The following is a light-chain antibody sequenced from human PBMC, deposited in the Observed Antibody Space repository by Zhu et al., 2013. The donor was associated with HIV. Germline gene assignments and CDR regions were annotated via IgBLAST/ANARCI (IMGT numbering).Light chain of an antibody. V-gene: IGKV3-15*01. CDR3: QQYEDWPPWT. CDR2: AAS. CDR1: QSVDKY. Sequence: EIVLTQSPATLSLSPGERATLSCRASQSVDKYLAWYQQKSGQPPRLLIYAASTRPTGVPARFSGSGSGTEFILTISSLQSEDFGVYYCQQYEDWPPWTFGQGTKVEIK. J-gene: IGKJ1*01.